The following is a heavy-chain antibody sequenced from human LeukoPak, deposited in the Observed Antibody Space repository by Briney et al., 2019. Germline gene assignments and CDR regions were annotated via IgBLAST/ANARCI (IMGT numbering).Heavy chain of an antibody. Sequence: GGSRRLSCAASGFTFSGYTMNWVRQAPGNGLECVSYISSSSTSIYYADSVKGRFTISRDNAKNSLWLQMNSLRAEDTAVYYCARDRWTAMKDWGPGTLVTVSS. D-gene: IGHD5-18*01. V-gene: IGHV3-48*01. CDR3: ARDRWTAMKD. CDR2: ISSSSTSI. CDR1: GFTFSGYT. J-gene: IGHJ4*02.